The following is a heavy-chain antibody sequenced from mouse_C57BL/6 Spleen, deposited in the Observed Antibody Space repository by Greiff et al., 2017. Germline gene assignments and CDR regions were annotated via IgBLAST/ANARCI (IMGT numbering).Heavy chain of an antibody. CDR3: ARSGLYYGSSYGYFDV. CDR1: GYSFTGYY. V-gene: IGHV1-42*01. D-gene: IGHD1-1*01. J-gene: IGHJ1*03. Sequence: EVKLMESGPELVKPGASVKISCKASGYSFTGYYMNWVKQSPEKSLEWIGEINPSTGGTTYNQKFKAKATLTVDKSSSTAYMQLKSLTSEDSAVYYCARSGLYYGSSYGYFDVWGTGTTVTVSS. CDR2: INPSTGGT.